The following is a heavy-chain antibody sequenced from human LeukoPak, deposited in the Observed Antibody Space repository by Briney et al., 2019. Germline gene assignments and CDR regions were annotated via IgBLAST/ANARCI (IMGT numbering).Heavy chain of an antibody. CDR2: INHSGST. CDR3: ARGLYYDSSGYRNWFDP. Sequence: SETLSLTCAVYGGSFSGYYWSWIRQPPGKGLEWIGEINHSGSTNYNPSLKSRVTISVDTSKNQFSLKLSSVTAADTAVYYCARGLYYDSSGYRNWFDPWSQGTLVTVSS. D-gene: IGHD3-22*01. J-gene: IGHJ5*02. CDR1: GGSFSGYY. V-gene: IGHV4-34*01.